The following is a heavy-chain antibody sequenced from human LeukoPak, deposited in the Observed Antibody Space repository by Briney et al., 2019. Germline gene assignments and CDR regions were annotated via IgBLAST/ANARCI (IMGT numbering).Heavy chain of an antibody. CDR1: GGSISSGDYY. V-gene: IGHV4-30-4*01. CDR3: ARVALVVIPEEPYYYGMDV. Sequence: SETLSLTCTVSGGSISSGDYYWSWIRQPPGKGLEWIGYIYYSGGTYYNPSLKSRVTISVDTSKNQFSLKLSSVTAADTAVYYCARVALVVIPEEPYYYGMDVWGQGTTVTVSS. D-gene: IGHD3-22*01. CDR2: IYYSGGT. J-gene: IGHJ6*02.